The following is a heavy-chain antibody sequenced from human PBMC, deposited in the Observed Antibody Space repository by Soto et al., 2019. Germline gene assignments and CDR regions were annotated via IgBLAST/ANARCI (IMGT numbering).Heavy chain of an antibody. CDR1: GFTFSSYA. CDR3: ARDKTVDYDILTGYPLFDY. CDR2: ISSNGGST. J-gene: IGHJ4*02. V-gene: IGHV3-64*01. D-gene: IGHD3-9*01. Sequence: GGSLRLSCAASGFTFSSYAMHWVRQAPGKGLEYVSAISSNGGSTYYANSVKGRFTISRDNSKNTLYLQMGSLRAEDMAVYYCARDKTVDYDILTGYPLFDYWGQGTLVTVSS.